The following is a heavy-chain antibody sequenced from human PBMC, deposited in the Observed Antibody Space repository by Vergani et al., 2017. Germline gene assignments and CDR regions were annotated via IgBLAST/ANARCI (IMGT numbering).Heavy chain of an antibody. CDR2: LSTTGGA. CDR3: ARDWGGHYYDSSGYYYSYYYGMDV. J-gene: IGHJ6*02. D-gene: IGHD3-22*01. V-gene: IGHV4-4*08. CDR1: GVSVTDYN. Sequence: QAQLQESGPGLVKPSETLSLTCHVFGVSVTDYNCNWIRQAPGKGLEWIGSLSTTGGATHASHNPSLKSRVSISVDTSKSQFSLRLSSVTAADTAVYYCARDWGGHYYDSSGYYYSYYYGMDVWGQGTTVTVPS.